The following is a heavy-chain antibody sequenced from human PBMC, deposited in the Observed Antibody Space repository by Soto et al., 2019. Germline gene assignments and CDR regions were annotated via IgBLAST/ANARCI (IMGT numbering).Heavy chain of an antibody. Sequence: QVQLVESGGGVVQPGRSLRLSCAASGFTFSSYGMHWVRQAPGKGLEWVAVIWYDGSNKYYADSVKGRFTISRDNSKNTLYLQMNSLRAEDTAVYYCAIDEGSLGYYYGMDVWGQGTTVTVSS. CDR3: AIDEGSLGYYYGMDV. CDR2: IWYDGSNK. J-gene: IGHJ6*02. CDR1: GFTFSSYG. V-gene: IGHV3-33*01. D-gene: IGHD3-16*01.